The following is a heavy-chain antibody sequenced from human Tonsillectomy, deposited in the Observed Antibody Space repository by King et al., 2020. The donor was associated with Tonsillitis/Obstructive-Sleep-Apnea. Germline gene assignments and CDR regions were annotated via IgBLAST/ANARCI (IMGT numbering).Heavy chain of an antibody. J-gene: IGHJ5*02. CDR2: IYYSGNT. CDR1: GGSISTYY. V-gene: IGHV4-59*01. D-gene: IGHD2-2*01. CDR3: AREDVVVVPGTISGWFDP. Sequence: VQLQESGPGLVKPSETLSLTCTVSGGSISTYYWSWIRQPPGKGLEWIGYIYYSGNTNYNPSLKSRVIISLDTSKNQFSLRLNYVTAADTAVYYCAREDVVVVPGTISGWFDPWGQGTLVTVSS.